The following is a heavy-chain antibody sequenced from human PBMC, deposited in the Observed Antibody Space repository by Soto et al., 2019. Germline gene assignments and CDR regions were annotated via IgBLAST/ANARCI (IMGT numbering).Heavy chain of an antibody. V-gene: IGHV1-18*01. Sequence: GASVKVSCKASGYTYTSYAMHWVRQAPGQRLEWMGWISAYNGNTNYAQKFQGRVTMTTDTSTSTAYMELRSLRSDDTAVYYCARVDTAMVYWYFDLWGRGTLVTAPQ. CDR2: ISAYNGNT. D-gene: IGHD5-18*01. J-gene: IGHJ2*01. CDR3: ARVDTAMVYWYFDL. CDR1: GYTYTSYA.